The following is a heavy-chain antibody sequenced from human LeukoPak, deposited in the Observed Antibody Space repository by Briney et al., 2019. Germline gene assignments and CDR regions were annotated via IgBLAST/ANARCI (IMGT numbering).Heavy chain of an antibody. CDR1: GFTFSTYA. Sequence: AGGSLRLSCAAYGFTFSTYAMSWVRQAPGKGLEWVSAISGSGISTYYADSVKGRFTISRDNSKNKLYLQMNSLRAEDTAVYYCARARRMLYEYTYFDYWGQGTLVTVSS. J-gene: IGHJ4*02. V-gene: IGHV3-23*01. CDR2: ISGSGIST. D-gene: IGHD2-8*01. CDR3: ARARRMLYEYTYFDY.